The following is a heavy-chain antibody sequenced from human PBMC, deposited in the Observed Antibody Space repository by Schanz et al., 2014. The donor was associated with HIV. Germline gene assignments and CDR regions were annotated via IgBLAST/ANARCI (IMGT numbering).Heavy chain of an antibody. Sequence: EVQLLESGGGLVQPGGSLRLSCVASGFTFNNYAMTWVRQAPVKGLEWVSAISGSGDNSWYGESVKGRFTISRDNSKNTVYLQMNSLRAEDTAIYHCAKDGGSRGRRRGMDVWGQGTTVTVSS. CDR1: GFTFNNYA. V-gene: IGHV3-23*01. CDR3: AKDGGSRGRRRGMDV. D-gene: IGHD3-10*01. CDR2: ISGSGDNS. J-gene: IGHJ6*02.